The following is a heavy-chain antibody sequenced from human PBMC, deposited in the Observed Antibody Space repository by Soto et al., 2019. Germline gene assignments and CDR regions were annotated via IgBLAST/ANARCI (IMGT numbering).Heavy chain of an antibody. Sequence: QVQLVESGGGVVQPGRSLRLSCAASGFTFSSYGMHWVRQAPGKGLEWVAVIWYDGSNKYYADSVKGRFTIYRDNSKNPLYLQMNSLRAEDTAVYYCARGDYYASSGSYSRGRGAFDIWGQGTMVIVSS. CDR3: ARGDYYASSGSYSRGRGAFDI. CDR2: IWYDGSNK. J-gene: IGHJ3*02. V-gene: IGHV3-33*01. CDR1: GFTFSSYG. D-gene: IGHD3-22*01.